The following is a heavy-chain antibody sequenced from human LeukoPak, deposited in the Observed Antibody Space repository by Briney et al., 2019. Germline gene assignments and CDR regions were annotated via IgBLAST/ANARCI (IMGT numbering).Heavy chain of an antibody. J-gene: IGHJ4*02. Sequence: PGGSLRLSCAASGFTFSSYSMNWVRQAPGKGLEWVSSISSSSSYIYYADSVKGRFTISRDNAKNSLYLQMNSLRAEDTAVYYCAREGGYSYGYSDYWGQGTLVTVSS. CDR2: ISSSSSYI. CDR3: AREGGYSYGYSDY. CDR1: GFTFSSYS. D-gene: IGHD5-18*01. V-gene: IGHV3-21*01.